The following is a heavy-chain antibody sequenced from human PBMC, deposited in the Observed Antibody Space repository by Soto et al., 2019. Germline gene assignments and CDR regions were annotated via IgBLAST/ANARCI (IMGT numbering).Heavy chain of an antibody. CDR2: IDPSDSYT. CDR1: GYSFTSYW. D-gene: IGHD3-22*01. V-gene: IGHV5-10-1*01. Sequence: RGESLKISCKGSGYSFTSYWISWVRQMPGKGLEWMGRIDPSDSYTNYSPSFQGHVTISADKSISTAYLQWSSLKASDTAMYYCARHYDSSGYYYVFDYWGQGTLVTVSS. CDR3: ARHYDSSGYYYVFDY. J-gene: IGHJ4*02.